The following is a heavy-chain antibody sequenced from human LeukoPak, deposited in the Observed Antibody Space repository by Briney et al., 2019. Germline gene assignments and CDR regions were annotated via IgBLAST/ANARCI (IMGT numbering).Heavy chain of an antibody. CDR2: INVDGRT. V-gene: IGHV4-59*12. CDR3: ARSIAARAVNWFDP. D-gene: IGHD6-6*01. CDR1: GGSISSDY. Sequence: SETLSLTCSVSGGSISSDYWSWIRQSPGKGLEWIAYINVDGRTNHNPSLKSRVTMSLDTSKNQFSLKLSSVTAADTAVYYCARSIAARAVNWFDPWGQGTLVTVSS. J-gene: IGHJ5*02.